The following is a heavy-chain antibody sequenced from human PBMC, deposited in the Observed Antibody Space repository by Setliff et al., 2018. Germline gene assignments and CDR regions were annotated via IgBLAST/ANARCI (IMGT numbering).Heavy chain of an antibody. CDR1: GYTFTSYD. CDR2: INPSGGST. V-gene: IGHV1-46*01. Sequence: GASVKVSCKAPGYTFTSYDINWVRQAPGQGLEWMGIINPSGGSTSYAQKFQGRVTLTSDTSTATVYMDLSSLTSEDTALYYCAIVRPFEKWGQGMLVTVSS. D-gene: IGHD4-17*01. CDR3: AIVRPFEK. J-gene: IGHJ4*02.